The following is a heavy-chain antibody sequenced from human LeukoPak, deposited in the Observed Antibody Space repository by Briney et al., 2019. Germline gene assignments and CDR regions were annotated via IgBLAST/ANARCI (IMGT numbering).Heavy chain of an antibody. D-gene: IGHD2-2*01. J-gene: IGHJ4*02. CDR3: ARDTGDIVVVPAAEFDY. CDR1: GGSISSSSYY. V-gene: IGHV4-39*07. Sequence: SETLSLTCTVSGGSISSSSYYWGWIRQPPGKGLEWIGRIYTSGSTNYNPSLKSRVTMSVDTSKNQFSLKLSSVTAADTAVYYCARDTGDIVVVPAAEFDYWGQGTLVTVSS. CDR2: IYTSGST.